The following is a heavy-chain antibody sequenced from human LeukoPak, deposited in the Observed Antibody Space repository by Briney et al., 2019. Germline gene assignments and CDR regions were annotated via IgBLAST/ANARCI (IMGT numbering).Heavy chain of an antibody. CDR1: GFTFSSYS. V-gene: IGHV3-48*01. Sequence: PGGSLRLSCAASGFTFSSYSMNWVRQAPGKGLEWVSYISSSSSTIYYADSVKGRFTISRDNAKNSLYLQMNSLRAEDTAVYYCAVGRGSGSYLYYFDYWGQGTLVTVSS. J-gene: IGHJ4*02. CDR3: AVGRGSGSYLYYFDY. CDR2: ISSSSSTI. D-gene: IGHD3-10*01.